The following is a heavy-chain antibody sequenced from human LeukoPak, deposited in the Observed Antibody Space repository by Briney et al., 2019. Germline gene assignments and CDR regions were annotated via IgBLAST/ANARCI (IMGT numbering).Heavy chain of an antibody. J-gene: IGHJ4*02. V-gene: IGHV3-11*01. Sequence: NTGGSLRLSCAASGFTFSDYYMSWIRQAPGKGLEWVSYISSSGSTIYYADSVKGRFTISRDNAKNSLYLQMNSLRAEDTALYYCAKAQYYDFWSLDYWGQGTLVTVSS. D-gene: IGHD3-3*01. CDR2: ISSSGSTI. CDR1: GFTFSDYY. CDR3: AKAQYYDFWSLDY.